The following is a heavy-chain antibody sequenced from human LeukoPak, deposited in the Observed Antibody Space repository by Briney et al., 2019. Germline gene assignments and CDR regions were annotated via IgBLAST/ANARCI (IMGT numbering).Heavy chain of an antibody. Sequence: PGGSLRLSCAASGFTFSHYWMHWVRQAPGKGLVWVSRINSDGSSTSYADSVKGRFTISRDNAKNTLYLQMNSLRAEDTAVYYCARGNAYRPFDYWGQGTLVTVSS. CDR3: ARGNAYRPFDY. J-gene: IGHJ4*02. V-gene: IGHV3-74*01. D-gene: IGHD5-24*01. CDR1: GFTFSHYW. CDR2: INSDGSST.